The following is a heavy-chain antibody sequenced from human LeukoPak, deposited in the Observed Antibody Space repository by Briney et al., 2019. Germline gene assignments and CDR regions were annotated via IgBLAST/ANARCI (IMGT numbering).Heavy chain of an antibody. CDR1: GDSISLSFYY. CDR2: VYYSGTT. D-gene: IGHD4-23*01. V-gene: IGHV4-39*07. J-gene: IGHJ4*02. CDR3: ARLAVVTNSGDY. Sequence: SETLSLTCSVSGDSISLSFYYWGWIRQPPGKALEWIGSVYYSGTTSYNPSLKSRVTISVDTSKNQFSLKLSSVTAADTAVYYCARLAVVTNSGDYWGQGTLVTVSS.